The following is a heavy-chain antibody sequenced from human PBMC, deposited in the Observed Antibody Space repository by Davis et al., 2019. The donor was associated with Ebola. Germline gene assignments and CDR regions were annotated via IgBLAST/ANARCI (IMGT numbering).Heavy chain of an antibody. CDR2: INHSGST. CDR1: GGSFSGYY. V-gene: IGHV4-34*01. J-gene: IGHJ5*02. Sequence: SETLSLTCAVYGGSFSGYYWSWIRQPPGKGLEWIGEINHSGSTNYNPSLKSRVTISVDTSKNQFSLKLSSVTAADTAVYYCARHSALPAAMVFDWFDPWGQGTLVTVSS. D-gene: IGHD2-2*01. CDR3: ARHSALPAAMVFDWFDP.